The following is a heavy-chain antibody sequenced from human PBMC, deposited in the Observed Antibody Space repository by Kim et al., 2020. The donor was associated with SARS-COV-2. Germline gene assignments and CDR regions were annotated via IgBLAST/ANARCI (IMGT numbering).Heavy chain of an antibody. Sequence: SETLSLTCTVSGGSISSYYWSWIRQPPGKGLEWIGYIYYSGSTNYNPSLKSRVTISVDTSKKQFSLKLSSVTAAEKALYYCARGFAVIKNGFDYWGQGTLVPVSS. D-gene: IGHD1-1*01. CDR2: IYYSGST. CDR3: ARGFAVIKNGFDY. J-gene: IGHJ4*02. CDR1: GGSISSYY. V-gene: IGHV4-59*13.